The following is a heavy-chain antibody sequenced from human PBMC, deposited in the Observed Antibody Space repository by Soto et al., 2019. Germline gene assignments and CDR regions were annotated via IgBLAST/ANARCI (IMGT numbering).Heavy chain of an antibody. J-gene: IGHJ6*02. CDR1: DGSISSYY. CDR3: ARLRRDRYCSGGSCQNYYYGMDV. D-gene: IGHD2-15*01. V-gene: IGHV4-59*01. Sequence: SSETLSLTCSVSDGSISSYYWSWIRQPPGKGLEWIGYIYYSGSTTYNPSLESRVIISVDTSKNQFSLKLNSVTAADTAVYYCARLRRDRYCSGGSCQNYYYGMDVWGQGTTVTVSS. CDR2: IYYSGST.